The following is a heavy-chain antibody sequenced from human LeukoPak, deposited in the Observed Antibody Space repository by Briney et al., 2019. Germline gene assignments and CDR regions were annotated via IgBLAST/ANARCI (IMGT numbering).Heavy chain of an antibody. V-gene: IGHV1-8*01. CDR3: ARDSRWIQLWDAYYFDY. CDR1: GFTFTNYD. Sequence: ASVKVSCKATGFTFTNYDINWVRQATGQGLEWMGWMNPINGNTGYAQKFQGRVTMTRDTSTSTVYMELSSLRSEDTAVYYCARDSRWIQLWDAYYFDYWGQGTLVTVSS. D-gene: IGHD5-18*01. CDR2: MNPINGNT. J-gene: IGHJ4*02.